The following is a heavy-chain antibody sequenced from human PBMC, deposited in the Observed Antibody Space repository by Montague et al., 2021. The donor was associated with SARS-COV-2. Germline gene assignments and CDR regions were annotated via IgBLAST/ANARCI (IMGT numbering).Heavy chain of an antibody. D-gene: IGHD2-2*02. Sequence: SETLSLTCAISGGSASGYYWAWIRQPPGKGLELIGYMYYTGTSNYNPSLKSQVSMSIDTAKTHFSLNLTSVAAADTGVYYCARGLGYTSMFRFFDYWGHGAQVTVSS. J-gene: IGHJ4*01. CDR2: MYYTGTS. CDR3: ARGLGYTSMFRFFDY. V-gene: IGHV4-59*02. CDR1: GGSASGYY.